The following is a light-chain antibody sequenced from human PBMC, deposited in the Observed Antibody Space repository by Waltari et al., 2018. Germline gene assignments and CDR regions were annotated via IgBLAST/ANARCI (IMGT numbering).Light chain of an antibody. CDR2: EGT. J-gene: IGLJ2*01. V-gene: IGLV2-23*03. CDR3: CSYAGRTTFVL. CDR1: SNDIGTYNL. Sequence: QSALTQPASVSGSPGQSITISCIGTSNDIGTYNLVSWYQQHPGKAPKLIIYEGTRRHAGVADRLSGSRSGNAASLTISGRQTEDEADYYGCSYAGRTTFVLLGGGTKLTVL.